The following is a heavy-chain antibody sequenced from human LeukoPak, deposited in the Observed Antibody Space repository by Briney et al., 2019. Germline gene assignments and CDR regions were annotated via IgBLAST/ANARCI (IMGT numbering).Heavy chain of an antibody. J-gene: IGHJ4*02. CDR1: RGSISGSIRSYY. V-gene: IGHV4-4*09. Sequence: SVTLSLTCTVSRGSISGSIRSYYWSWLRQPPGKGLEWIGYISTSGSINDNPSLRSRLTISVATSKNQFFLNLSSVTAADTAVYFCARIPLGYSGAYYFDYWGQGTLVTVS. CDR3: ARIPLGYSGAYYFDY. D-gene: IGHD5-12*01. CDR2: ISTSGSI.